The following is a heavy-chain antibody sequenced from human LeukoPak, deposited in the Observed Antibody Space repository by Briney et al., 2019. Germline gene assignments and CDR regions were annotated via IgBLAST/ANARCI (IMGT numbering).Heavy chain of an antibody. V-gene: IGHV3-23*01. CDR2: ISGSGGST. J-gene: IGHJ5*02. Sequence: QTGGSLRLSCAASGFNFSSYAMIWVRQAAGKGLEWVSAISGSGGSTYYADSVKGRFTISRDNSKNTLYLQMNSLRAEDTAVYYCAKGVSPSPKLNWFDPWGQRTLVTVSS. CDR3: AKGVSPSPKLNWFDP. CDR1: GFNFSSYA.